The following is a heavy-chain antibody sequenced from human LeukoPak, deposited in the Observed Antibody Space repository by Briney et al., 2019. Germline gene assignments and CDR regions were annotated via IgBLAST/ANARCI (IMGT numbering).Heavy chain of an antibody. V-gene: IGHV3-23*01. CDR3: AKGLKPAMASRSNYFDY. CDR1: GFSFSNYA. CDR2: ITGSGGST. D-gene: IGHD2-8*01. J-gene: IGHJ4*02. Sequence: GGSLRLSCAASGFSFSNYAMNWVRQAPGKGLEGVSTITGSGGSTHYADSVKGRFTISRDNSKNTLYLQMNSLRADDTAVYYCAKGLKPAMASRSNYFDYWGQGALVTVSS.